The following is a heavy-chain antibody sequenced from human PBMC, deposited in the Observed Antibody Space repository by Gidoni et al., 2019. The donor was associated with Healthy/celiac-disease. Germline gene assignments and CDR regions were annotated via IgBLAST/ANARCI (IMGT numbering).Heavy chain of an antibody. CDR1: GFTFSSYA. J-gene: IGHJ5*02. CDR2: IRGSGGRT. Sequence: EVQLLESGGGLLQPVWSLSLSCAASGFTFSSYALSWVRQAPGKGLEGDEAIRGSGGRTYYADSVERGCTISRDNSKNTLYLQMNSLRAEDTAVYYCAKEDIGWFEPWGKGTLVTVSS. CDR3: AKEDIGWFEP. V-gene: IGHV3-23*01.